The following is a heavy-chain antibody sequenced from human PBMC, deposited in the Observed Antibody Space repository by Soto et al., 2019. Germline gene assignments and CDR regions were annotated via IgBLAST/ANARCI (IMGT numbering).Heavy chain of an antibody. Sequence: EVQLVESGGGLVKPGGSLRLSCEASGFTFRSYSVNWVRQAPGKGLEWVSSISSSSTYKYYRDSVKGRFTISRDNARNSLYLQMNSLQTEDTGVYYCARGMVLGYFDYWGQGTLVTVSS. V-gene: IGHV3-21*01. CDR1: GFTFRSYS. CDR2: ISSSSTYK. J-gene: IGHJ4*02. D-gene: IGHD2-8*01. CDR3: ARGMVLGYFDY.